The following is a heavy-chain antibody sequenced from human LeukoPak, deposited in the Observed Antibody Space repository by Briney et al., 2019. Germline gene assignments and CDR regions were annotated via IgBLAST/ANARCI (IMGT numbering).Heavy chain of an antibody. D-gene: IGHD7-27*01. V-gene: IGHV1-18*01. CDR3: ASQNWGPLDY. CDR2: ISAYNGNT. J-gene: IGHJ4*02. CDR1: GYTFTSYG. Sequence: GASVTVSFTASGYTFTSYGISWVRQAPGQGLEWMGWISAYNGNTNYAQKLQGRVTMTTDTSTSTAYMELRSLRSDDTAVYYCASQNWGPLDYWGQGTLVTVSS.